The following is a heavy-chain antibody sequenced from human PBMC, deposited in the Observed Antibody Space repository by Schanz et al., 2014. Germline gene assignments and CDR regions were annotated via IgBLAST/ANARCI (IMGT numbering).Heavy chain of an antibody. CDR3: ARGGGPEDVFDI. CDR1: GYTFISYG. J-gene: IGHJ3*02. V-gene: IGHV1-69*04. Sequence: QVQLVQSGAEVKKPGASVKVSCKASGYTFISYGIKWVRQAPGQGLEWMGRIIPILGIANYAQKFQGRVTNTADKSTSTAYMDLSSLRPDDTAVYYCARGGGPEDVFDIWGQGTILTVSS. D-gene: IGHD5-12*01. CDR2: IIPILGIA.